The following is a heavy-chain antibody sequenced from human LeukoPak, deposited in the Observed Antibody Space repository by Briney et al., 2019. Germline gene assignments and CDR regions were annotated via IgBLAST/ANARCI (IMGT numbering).Heavy chain of an antibody. J-gene: IGHJ4*02. Sequence: PGGSLRLSCAASQFSITIYWMTWVRQAPGKGLEWVASINQDGSEKYYVDSVKGRFTISRDNAKNSLSLQMNGLRAEDTAVYYCARDIIAGPTHFDYWGQGTLVTVSS. CDR1: QFSITIYW. CDR2: INQDGSEK. V-gene: IGHV3-7*01. CDR3: ARDIIAGPTHFDY. D-gene: IGHD1-26*01.